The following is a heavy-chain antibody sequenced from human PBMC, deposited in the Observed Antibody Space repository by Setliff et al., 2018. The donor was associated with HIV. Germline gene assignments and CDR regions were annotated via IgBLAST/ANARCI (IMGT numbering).Heavy chain of an antibody. J-gene: IGHJ4*02. CDR1: GYTFTSYD. V-gene: IGHV1-8*02. CDR3: SGGPAWVWGRYHFDH. D-gene: IGHD3-16*01. Sequence: ASEKVSCKASGYTFTSYDINWVRQATGQGLEWMGWMNPNSGNTGYAQKFHGRVTMTRNTSRSTAYMELSILRSEDTAVYYCSGGPAWVWGRYHFDHWGLGTLVAVSS. CDR2: MNPNSGNT.